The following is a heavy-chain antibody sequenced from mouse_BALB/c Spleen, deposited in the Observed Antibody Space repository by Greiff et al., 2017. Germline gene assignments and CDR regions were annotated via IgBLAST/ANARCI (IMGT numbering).Heavy chain of an antibody. D-gene: IGHD1-1*01. J-gene: IGHJ2*01. CDR3: TRVGTTVARPFDY. CDR2: ISSGGSYT. CDR1: GFTFSSYT. Sequence: EVQVVESGGGLVKPGGSLKLSCAASGFTFSSYTMSWVRQTPEKRLEWVATISSGGSYTYYPDSVKGRFTISRDNAKNTLYLQMSSLKSEDTAMYYCTRVGTTVARPFDYWGQGTTLTVSS. V-gene: IGHV5-6-4*01.